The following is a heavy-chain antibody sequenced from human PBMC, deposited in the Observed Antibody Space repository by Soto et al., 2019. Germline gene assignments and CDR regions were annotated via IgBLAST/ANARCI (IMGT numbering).Heavy chain of an antibody. Sequence: PGVSLRLPCSPLGFTFSSYAMHWVRQAPGKGLEYVSAISSKGGSTYYEDSVKGRFTISRDNSKNTLYLQMSGLRAEDRVVYYCVTALLPAYYRGTSCYPRAREDDYYCYYGMDVWGQGTLVTVSS. CDR3: VTALLPAYYRGTSCYPRAREDDYYCYYGMDV. CDR1: GFTFSSYA. V-gene: IGHV3-64D*06. CDR2: ISSKGGST. D-gene: IGHD2-2*01. J-gene: IGHJ6*02.